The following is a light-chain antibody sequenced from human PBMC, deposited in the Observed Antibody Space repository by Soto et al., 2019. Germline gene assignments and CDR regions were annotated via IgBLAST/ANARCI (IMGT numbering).Light chain of an antibody. J-gene: IGKJ1*01. Sequence: DFQMTQSPSSLSASVGDRVTITCRASQDISDHLAWYQHKPGKVPKLLIYEASTLQSGVPSRFSGGGFGTDFTLTISSLQPEDVAIYYCQRYNRTPRTFGQGTKVDFK. V-gene: IGKV1-27*01. CDR1: QDISDH. CDR2: EAS. CDR3: QRYNRTPRT.